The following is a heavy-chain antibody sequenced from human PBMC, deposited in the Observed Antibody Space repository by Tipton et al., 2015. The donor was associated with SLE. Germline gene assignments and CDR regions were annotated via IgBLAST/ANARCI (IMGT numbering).Heavy chain of an antibody. CDR3: ARDGANSSSWYNYYGMDV. CDR1: GGTFSSYA. CDR2: IIPILGIV. J-gene: IGHJ6*02. V-gene: IGHV1-69*09. D-gene: IGHD6-13*01. Sequence: QVQLVQSGAEVKKPGSSVKVSCKTSGGTFSSYAISWVRQAPGQGPEWMGRIIPILGIVNNAQKFQGRVTITADKSTSTAYMELSSLRSEDTAEYYCARDGANSSSWYNYYGMDVWGQGTTVTVSS.